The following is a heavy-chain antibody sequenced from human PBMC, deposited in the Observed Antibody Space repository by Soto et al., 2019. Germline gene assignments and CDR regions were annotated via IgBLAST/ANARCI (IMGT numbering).Heavy chain of an antibody. CDR3: ATQALGRDGYNIFDY. J-gene: IGHJ4*02. V-gene: IGHV3-23*01. D-gene: IGHD5-12*01. CDR1: GFTFSSYA. Sequence: GGSLRLSCAASGFTFSSYAMSWVRQAPGKGLEWVSAISGSGGSTYYADSVKGRFTISRDNSKNTLYLQMNSLRAEDTAVYYCATQALGRDGYNIFDYWGQGTLVTVSS. CDR2: ISGSGGST.